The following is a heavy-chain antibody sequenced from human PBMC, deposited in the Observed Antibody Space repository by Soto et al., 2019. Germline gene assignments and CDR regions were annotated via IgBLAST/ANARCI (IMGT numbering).Heavy chain of an antibody. CDR3: AREGRMGGMDV. Sequence: PSETLSLTCAVSGYSISSGYYWGWIRQPPGKGLEWIGSIYHSGSTYYNPSLKSRVTISVDTSKNQFSLKLSSVTAADTAVYYCAREGRMGGMDVWGQGTTVTVSS. V-gene: IGHV4-38-2*02. D-gene: IGHD3-10*01. CDR1: GYSISSGYY. CDR2: IYHSGST. J-gene: IGHJ6*02.